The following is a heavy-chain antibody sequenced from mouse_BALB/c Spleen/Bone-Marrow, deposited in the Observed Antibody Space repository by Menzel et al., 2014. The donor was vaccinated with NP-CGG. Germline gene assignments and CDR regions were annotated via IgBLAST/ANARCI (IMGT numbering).Heavy chain of an antibody. V-gene: IGHV1-7*01. CDR2: INPSTGYT. CDR3: ARIYYYGRDY. J-gene: IGHJ2*01. CDR1: GYTFTNYW. D-gene: IGHD1-1*01. Sequence: QVQLQQSGAELAKPGASVKMSCKASGYTFTNYWMHWVKQRPGQGLEWIGYINPSTGYTEYNQKFKDKATLTADKSSSTAYMQLSSLTFEDSAVYYCARIYYYGRDYWGQGTTLTVSS.